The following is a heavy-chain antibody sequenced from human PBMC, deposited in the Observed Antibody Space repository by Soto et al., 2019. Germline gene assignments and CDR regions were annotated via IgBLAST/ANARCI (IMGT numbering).Heavy chain of an antibody. CDR2: IKSRSDGGTP. CDR1: GFTLSNAW. CDR3: TTDTRRSSVFGVPWDS. V-gene: IGHV3-15*01. J-gene: IGHJ4*02. D-gene: IGHD3-3*01. Sequence: EVQLEESGGGPVEPGGSLRLSCAASGFTLSNAWLNWVRHTPGRGLEWVGRIKSRSDGGTPDYGAPVKGRFTISRDDSLNTVYLQMNRLTAEDTGVYYCTTDTRRSSVFGVPWDSWGQGTLVTVSS.